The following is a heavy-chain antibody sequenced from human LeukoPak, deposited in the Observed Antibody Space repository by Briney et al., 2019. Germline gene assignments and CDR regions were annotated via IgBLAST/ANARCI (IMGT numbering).Heavy chain of an antibody. CDR1: GYSFTSYW. CDR3: ARTYYYDSSGYGGYDAFDI. V-gene: IGHV5-51*01. J-gene: IGHJ3*02. D-gene: IGHD3-22*01. Sequence: GESLKISCKGSGYSFTSYWIGWVRQMPGKGVEWMGIIYPGDSDTRYSPSFQGQVTISADKSISTAYLQWSSLKASDTAMYYCARTYYYDSSGYGGYDAFDIWGQGTMVTVSS. CDR2: IYPGDSDT.